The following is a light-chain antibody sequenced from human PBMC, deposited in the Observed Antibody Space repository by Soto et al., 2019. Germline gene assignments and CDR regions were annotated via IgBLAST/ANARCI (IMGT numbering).Light chain of an antibody. Sequence: DIQLTQSPSFLSASVGDRVTITCRASQGISSYLAWYQQKPGKAPKLLIYAASTLQSGVPSRFSGSGSGTEFTLTISSQQPEDFATYYCQQLNSYPPYTFGQGTKLEI. CDR1: QGISSY. CDR2: AAS. CDR3: QQLNSYPPYT. V-gene: IGKV1-9*01. J-gene: IGKJ2*01.